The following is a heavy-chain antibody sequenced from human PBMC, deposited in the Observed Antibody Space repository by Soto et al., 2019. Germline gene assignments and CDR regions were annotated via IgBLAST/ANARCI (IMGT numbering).Heavy chain of an antibody. Sequence: PGGSLRLSGAASGFAFSDYYMSWIRQAPGKGLEGVSFVRSSGNTIYHADSVEGGFTISGDNAKNSLFLEMNSLGAQDTAMYFCARIRPAGDYDISAYHDVFAILGQGTMVAVSS. CDR1: GFAFSDYY. V-gene: IGHV3-11*01. J-gene: IGHJ3*02. CDR2: VRSSGNTI. CDR3: ARIRPAGDYDISAYHDVFAI. D-gene: IGHD3-22*01.